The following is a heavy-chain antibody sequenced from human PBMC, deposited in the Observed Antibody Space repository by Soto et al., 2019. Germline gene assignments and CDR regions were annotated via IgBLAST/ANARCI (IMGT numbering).Heavy chain of an antibody. CDR1: GFTFTTYW. Sequence: EVQLVESGGALVQPGGSLRLSCAASGFTFTTYWMTWVRQAPGKGLEWVANIKEDGGQKYYVDSVKGRFTISRDNAKNSLYLQMNSLRVEDTAVYYWARGGREGSLDYWGQGTLVTVSS. V-gene: IGHV3-7*01. CDR3: ARGGREGSLDY. J-gene: IGHJ4*02. CDR2: IKEDGGQK.